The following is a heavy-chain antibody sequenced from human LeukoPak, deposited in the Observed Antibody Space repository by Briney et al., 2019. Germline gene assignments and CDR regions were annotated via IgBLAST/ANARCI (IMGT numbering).Heavy chain of an antibody. V-gene: IGHV4-34*01. CDR1: GGSFSGYY. Sequence: PSETLSLTCAVYGGSFSGYYWSWLRQPPGKGLEWIGEINHSGSTNYNPSLKSRVTISVDTSKNQFSLKLSSVTAADTAVYYCARIASNYYDSSGYYYVGGYFDYWGQGTLVTVSS. CDR2: INHSGST. J-gene: IGHJ4*02. CDR3: ARIASNYYDSSGYYYVGGYFDY. D-gene: IGHD3-22*01.